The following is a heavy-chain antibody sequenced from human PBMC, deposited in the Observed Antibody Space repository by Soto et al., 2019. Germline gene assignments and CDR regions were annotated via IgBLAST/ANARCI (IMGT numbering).Heavy chain of an antibody. D-gene: IGHD2-15*01. CDR3: AAGYCSGGSCYFYYYYMDV. CDR2: IIPILGIA. J-gene: IGHJ6*03. V-gene: IGHV1-69*02. Sequence: ASVKVSCKASGGTFSSYTISWVRQAPGQGLEWMGRIIPILGIANYAQKFQGRVTITADKSTSTAYMELSSLRSEDTAVYYCAAGYCSGGSCYFYYYYMDVWGKGTTVTVSS. CDR1: GGTFSSYT.